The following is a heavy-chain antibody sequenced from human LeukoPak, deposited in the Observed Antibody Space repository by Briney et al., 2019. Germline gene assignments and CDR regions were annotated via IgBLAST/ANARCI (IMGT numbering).Heavy chain of an antibody. D-gene: IGHD6-19*01. CDR3: ARRGRLAGYSSGWYYAFDI. Sequence: SQTLSLTCTVSGGSISSGSYYWSWIRQPAGKGLEWIGRIYTSGSTNYNPSLKSRVTISVDTSKNQFSLKLSSVTAADTAVYYCARRGRLAGYSSGWYYAFDIWGQGTMVTVSS. V-gene: IGHV4-61*02. CDR1: GGSISSGSYY. J-gene: IGHJ3*02. CDR2: IYTSGST.